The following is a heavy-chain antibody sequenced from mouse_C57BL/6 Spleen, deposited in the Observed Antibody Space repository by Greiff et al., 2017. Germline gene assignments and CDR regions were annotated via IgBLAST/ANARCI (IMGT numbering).Heavy chain of an antibody. D-gene: IGHD2-3*01. V-gene: IGHV1-76*01. J-gene: IGHJ2*01. Sequence: QVQLQQSGAELVRPGASVKLSCKASGYTFTDYYINWVKQRPGQGLEWIARIYPGSGNTYYNEKFKGKATLTAEKSSSTAYMQLSSLTSEDSAVYFCAREDDGYYWGQGTTLTVSS. CDR1: GYTFTDYY. CDR2: IYPGSGNT. CDR3: AREDDGYY.